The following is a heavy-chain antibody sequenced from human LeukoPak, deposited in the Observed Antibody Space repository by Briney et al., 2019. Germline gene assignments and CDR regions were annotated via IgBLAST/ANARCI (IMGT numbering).Heavy chain of an antibody. CDR3: AKDTGSGSPGGYYYYMDV. Sequence: PGGSLRLSCAASGFTFDDYAMHWVRQAPGKGLEWVSGISWNSGSIGYADSVKGRFTISRDNAKNSLYLQMNSLRAEDTALYYCAKDTGSGSPGGYYYYMDVWGKGTTVTVSS. D-gene: IGHD1-26*01. V-gene: IGHV3-9*01. CDR2: ISWNSGSI. CDR1: GFTFDDYA. J-gene: IGHJ6*03.